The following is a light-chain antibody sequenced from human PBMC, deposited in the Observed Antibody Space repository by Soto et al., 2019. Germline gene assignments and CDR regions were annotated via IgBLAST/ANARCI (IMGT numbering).Light chain of an antibody. CDR2: GAS. CDR3: QQYGSSPRT. CDR1: QSVSSSY. Sequence: EIVLTQSPGTLSLSPGERATLSCRASQSVSSSYLAWYQQKPGQAPRLLIYGASSRGTGIPDRFSGSGSGTDFNLTISRLEPEDFAVYYCQQYGSSPRTFGQGTKLEIK. J-gene: IGKJ1*01. V-gene: IGKV3-20*01.